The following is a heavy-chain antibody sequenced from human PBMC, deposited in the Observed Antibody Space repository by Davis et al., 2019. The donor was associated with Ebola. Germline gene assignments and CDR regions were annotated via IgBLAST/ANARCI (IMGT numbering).Heavy chain of an antibody. D-gene: IGHD6-6*01. Sequence: PSETLSLTCTVSGGSISSSSYYWGWIRQPPGKGLEWIGSIYYSGSTYYNPSLKSRVTISVDTSKNQFSLKLSSVTAADTAVYYCARELRSSSSVDYWGQGTLVTVSS. CDR2: IYYSGST. J-gene: IGHJ4*02. V-gene: IGHV4-39*02. CDR3: ARELRSSSSVDY. CDR1: GGSISSSSYY.